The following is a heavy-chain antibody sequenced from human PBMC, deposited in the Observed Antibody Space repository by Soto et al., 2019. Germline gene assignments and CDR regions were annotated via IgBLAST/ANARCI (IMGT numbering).Heavy chain of an antibody. V-gene: IGHV4-39*01. CDR3: ARSGYSSSWFWFDP. J-gene: IGHJ5*02. CDR1: GGSISSSSYY. Sequence: LSLTCTVSGGSISSSSYYWGWIRQPPGKGLEWIGSIYYSGSTYYNPSLKRRVTISVDTSKNQFSLKLSSVTAADTAVYYCARSGYSSSWFWFDPWGQGTLVTVSA. CDR2: IYYSGST. D-gene: IGHD6-13*01.